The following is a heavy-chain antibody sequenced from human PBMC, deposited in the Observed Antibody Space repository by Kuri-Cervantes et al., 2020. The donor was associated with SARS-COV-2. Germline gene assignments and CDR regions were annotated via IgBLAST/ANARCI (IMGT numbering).Heavy chain of an antibody. CDR3: AMKSTRNNYYDSSSSFDY. CDR2: IKQDGSEK. J-gene: IGHJ4*02. D-gene: IGHD3-22*01. V-gene: IGHV3-7*02. Sequence: GESLKISCAASGFTFSSYWMSWVRQAPGKGLEWVANIKQDGSEKYYVDSVKGRFTISRDNAKNSLYLQMNSLRAEDTAVYYCAMKSTRNNYYDSSSSFDYWGQGTLVTVSS. CDR1: GFTFSSYW.